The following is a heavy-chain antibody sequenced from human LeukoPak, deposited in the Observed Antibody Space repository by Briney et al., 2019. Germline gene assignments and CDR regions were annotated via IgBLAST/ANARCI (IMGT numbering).Heavy chain of an antibody. CDR3: ARDYTGYFP. V-gene: IGHV3-7*03. CDR1: GFTFSSYW. D-gene: IGHD3-9*01. CDR2: IKTDGSEK. Sequence: PGGSLRLSCEASGFTFSSYWMSWVRQAPGKGLEWVANIKTDGSEKYYVDSVKGRFTISGDNAKNSLYLQMNSLRAEDTAVYYCARDYTGYFPWGQGTPVIVSS. J-gene: IGHJ5*02.